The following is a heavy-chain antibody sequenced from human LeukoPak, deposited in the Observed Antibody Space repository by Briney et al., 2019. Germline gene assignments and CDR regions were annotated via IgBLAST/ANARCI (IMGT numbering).Heavy chain of an antibody. J-gene: IGHJ4*02. CDR3: AKRAPCYFDY. CDR1: GFTFSSSG. CDR2: ISASGGST. Sequence: QLGGSLRLSCVASGFTFSSSGMSWVRQAPGEGLEWVSSISASGGSTYYADSVKGRFTISRDNAKNTLYLQMHSLRAEDTALYYCAKRAPCYFDYWGQGTLVTVSS. V-gene: IGHV3-23*01.